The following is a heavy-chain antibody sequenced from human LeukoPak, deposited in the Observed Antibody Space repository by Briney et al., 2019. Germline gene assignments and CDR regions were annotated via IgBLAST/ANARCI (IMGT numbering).Heavy chain of an antibody. J-gene: IGHJ5*02. CDR3: ARVGSYDSSGYQYNWFDP. CDR2: IYTSGST. V-gene: IGHV4-4*07. Sequence: SETLSLTCTVSGGSISSYYWSWIRQPAGKGLEWIGRIYTSGSTNYNPSLKSRVTMSVDTSKNQFSLKLSSVTAADTAVYYCARVGSYDSSGYQYNWFDPRGQGTLVTVSS. D-gene: IGHD3-22*01. CDR1: GGSISSYY.